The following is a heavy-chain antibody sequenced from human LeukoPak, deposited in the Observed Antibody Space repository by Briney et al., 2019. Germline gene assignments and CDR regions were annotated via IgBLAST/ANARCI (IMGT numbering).Heavy chain of an antibody. CDR1: GGTFSSYA. J-gene: IGHJ6*02. D-gene: IGHD3-22*01. Sequence: SVKVSCKASGGTFSSYAISWVRQAPGQGLEWMGGIIPIFGTANYAQKFQGRVTITADESTSTAYMELSSLRSEDTAVYYCAGHYDSSGYYPYYYYGMDVWGQGTTVTVSS. CDR2: IIPIFGTA. CDR3: AGHYDSSGYYPYYYYGMDV. V-gene: IGHV1-69*13.